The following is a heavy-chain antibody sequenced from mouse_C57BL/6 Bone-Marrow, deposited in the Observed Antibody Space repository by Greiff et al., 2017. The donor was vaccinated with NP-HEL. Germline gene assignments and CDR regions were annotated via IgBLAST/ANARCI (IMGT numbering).Heavy chain of an antibody. CDR2: ISSGGSYT. CDR3: ARDDCPAWFAY. V-gene: IGHV5-6*01. CDR1: GFTFSSYG. D-gene: IGHD2-4*01. J-gene: IGHJ3*01. Sequence: EVKLVESGGDLVKPGGSLKLSCAASGFTFSSYGMSWVRQTPDKRLEWVATISSGGSYTYYPDSVKGRFTISRDNAKNTLYLQMSSLKAEDTAKYYCARDDCPAWFAYWGQGTLVTVSA.